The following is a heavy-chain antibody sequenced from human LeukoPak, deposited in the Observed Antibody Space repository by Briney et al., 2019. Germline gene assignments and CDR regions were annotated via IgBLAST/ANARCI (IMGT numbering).Heavy chain of an antibody. J-gene: IGHJ6*02. CDR3: ARVGPEPLYYYYGMDV. CDR2: IYHSGST. Sequence: SETLSLTCTVSGYSINSGYYWGWIRQPPGKGLEWFGTIYHSGSTDYNPSLKSRVTISVDKSKNQFSLKLSSVTAADTAVYYCARVGPEPLYYYYGMDVWGQGTTVTVSS. V-gene: IGHV4-38-2*02. D-gene: IGHD1-14*01. CDR1: GYSINSGYY.